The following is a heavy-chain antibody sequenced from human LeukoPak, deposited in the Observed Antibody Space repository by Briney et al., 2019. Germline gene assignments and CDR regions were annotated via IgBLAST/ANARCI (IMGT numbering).Heavy chain of an antibody. J-gene: IGHJ6*03. Sequence: SETLSLTCTVSGGSISSSSYYWGWIRQPPGKGLEWIGYIYYSGSTNYNPSLKSRVTISVDTSKNQFSLKLSSVTAADTAVYYCARGGGLGYYYYYMDVWGKGTTVTVSS. CDR2: IYYSGST. CDR3: ARGGGLGYYYYYMDV. D-gene: IGHD3/OR15-3a*01. CDR1: GGSISSSSYY. V-gene: IGHV4-61*05.